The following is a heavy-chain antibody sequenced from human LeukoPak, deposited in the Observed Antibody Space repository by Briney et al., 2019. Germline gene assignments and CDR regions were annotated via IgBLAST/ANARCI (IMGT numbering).Heavy chain of an antibody. CDR1: GFTFSSYG. CDR2: ISYDGSNK. J-gene: IGHJ4*02. V-gene: IGHV3-30*18. Sequence: GGSLRLSCAASGFTFSSYGMHWVRQAPGKGLEWVAVISYDGSNKYYADSVKGRFTISRDNSKNTLYLQMNSLRAEDTAVYYCAKGGFMIVVGDYFDYWGQGTLATVSS. CDR3: AKGGFMIVVGDYFDY. D-gene: IGHD3-22*01.